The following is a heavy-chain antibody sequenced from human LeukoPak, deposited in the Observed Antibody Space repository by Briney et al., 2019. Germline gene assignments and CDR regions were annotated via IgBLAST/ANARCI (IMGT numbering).Heavy chain of an antibody. J-gene: IGHJ4*02. CDR1: GFTFDDYA. D-gene: IGHD6-13*01. Sequence: SGRSLRLSCAASGFTFDDYAMHWVRHAPGKGLEWVSGISWNSGSIGYADSVKGRFTISRDNAKNSLYLQMNGLRAEDTALYYCAKDINPSGSSWFGFPDYWGQGTLVTVSS. V-gene: IGHV3-9*01. CDR2: ISWNSGSI. CDR3: AKDINPSGSSWFGFPDY.